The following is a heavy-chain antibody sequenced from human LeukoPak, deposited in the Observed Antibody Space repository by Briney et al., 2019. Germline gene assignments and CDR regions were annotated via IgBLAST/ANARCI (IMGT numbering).Heavy chain of an antibody. V-gene: IGHV3-48*03. J-gene: IGHJ4*02. Sequence: PRGSLRLSCAASGFTFSSYEMNWVRQAPGKGLEWVSYISSTSGSTIYYADSGKGRFTISRDNAKNSLYLQMNRLRAEATAVYYCARRYCNSTSCLLVYWGQGTLATVSS. D-gene: IGHD2-2*01. CDR1: GFTFSSYE. CDR3: ARRYCNSTSCLLVY. CDR2: ISSTSGSTI.